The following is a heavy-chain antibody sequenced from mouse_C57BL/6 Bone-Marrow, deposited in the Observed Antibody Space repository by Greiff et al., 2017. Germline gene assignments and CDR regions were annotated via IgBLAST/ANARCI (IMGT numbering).Heavy chain of an antibody. Sequence: QVQLKESGPGILQPSQTLSLTCSFSGFSLSTFGMGVGWIRQPSGKGLEWLAHIWWDDDKYYNPALKSRLTISKDTSKNQVILKIANVDTADTATYYCARRLEYPAWLAYWGQGTLVTVSA. CDR3: ARRLEYPAWLAY. V-gene: IGHV8-8*01. J-gene: IGHJ3*01. CDR2: IWWDDDK. D-gene: IGHD5-1*01. CDR1: GFSLSTFGMG.